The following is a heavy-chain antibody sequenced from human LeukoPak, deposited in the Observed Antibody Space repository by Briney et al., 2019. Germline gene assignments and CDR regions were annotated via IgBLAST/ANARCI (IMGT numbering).Heavy chain of an antibody. V-gene: IGHV3-48*01. CDR3: AKNRDRGVPTYYYDSSGSSHFDL. CDR2: ISSRSSAT. CDR1: GFTFSTYS. J-gene: IGHJ2*01. D-gene: IGHD3-22*01. Sequence: GGSLRLSCAASGFTFSTYSMNWVRQAPGKGLEWVAYISSRSSATYYADSVKGRFTISRDNSKNTLYLQMNSLRAEDTAVYYCAKNRDRGVPTYYYDSSGSSHFDLWGRGTLVTVSS.